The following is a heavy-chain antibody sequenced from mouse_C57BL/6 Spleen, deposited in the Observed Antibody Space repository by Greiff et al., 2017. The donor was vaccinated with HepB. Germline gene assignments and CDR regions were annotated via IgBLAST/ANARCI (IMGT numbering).Heavy chain of an antibody. Sequence: VMLVESGAELVRPGTSVKVSCKASGYAFTNYLIEWVKQRPGQGLEWIGVINPGSGGTNYNEKFKGKATLTADKSSSTAYMQLSSLTSEDSAVYFCARQLGWYFDVWGTGTTVTVSS. CDR3: ARQLGWYFDV. CDR1: GYAFTNYL. V-gene: IGHV1-54*01. CDR2: INPGSGGT. J-gene: IGHJ1*03. D-gene: IGHD4-1*02.